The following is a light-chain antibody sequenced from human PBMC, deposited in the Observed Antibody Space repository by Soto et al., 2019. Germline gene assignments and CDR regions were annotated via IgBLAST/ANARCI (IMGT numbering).Light chain of an antibody. CDR2: AVS. J-gene: IGLJ1*01. V-gene: IGLV2-14*01. Sequence: SALAQPASVSVPPGQSITIAGSGTSSDVGGYKYVSWYQQHPGKATKLMIYAVSYRPSGVSNRFSGSKSGNTASLTISGLQAEDEAAYYCSSYISTTTLVFGTGTKVTVL. CDR3: SSYISTTTLV. CDR1: SSDVGGYKY.